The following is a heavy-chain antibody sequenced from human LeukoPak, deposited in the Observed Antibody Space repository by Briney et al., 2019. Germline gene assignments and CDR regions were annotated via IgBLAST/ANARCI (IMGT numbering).Heavy chain of an antibody. D-gene: IGHD4-17*01. Sequence: SETLSLTCTVSGGSISSYYWSWIRQPPGKGLEWMGYIYYSGSTNYNPSLKSRVTISVDTSKNQFSLKLSSVTAADTAVYYCATYFYGDYASYYFDIWGRGTPVSVSS. CDR1: GGSISSYY. CDR2: IYYSGST. J-gene: IGHJ4*02. CDR3: ATYFYGDYASYYFDI. V-gene: IGHV4-59*01.